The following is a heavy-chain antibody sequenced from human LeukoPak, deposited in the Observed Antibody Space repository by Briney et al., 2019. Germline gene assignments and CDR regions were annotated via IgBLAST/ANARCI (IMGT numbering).Heavy chain of an antibody. J-gene: IGHJ4*02. CDR1: RFIFSSYP. Sequence: GGSLRLSCAASRFIFSSYPMHGVRQPPGRGLEGVAVMGFEGVNKFYTDSVTGRFTIYRDHSKNSLYLQMDSLRPEDPALYYCARDLLRGDTDYFDQWGQGTLVTVS. CDR3: ARDLLRGDTDYFDQ. D-gene: IGHD3-10*01. CDR2: MGFEGVNK. V-gene: IGHV3-30*04.